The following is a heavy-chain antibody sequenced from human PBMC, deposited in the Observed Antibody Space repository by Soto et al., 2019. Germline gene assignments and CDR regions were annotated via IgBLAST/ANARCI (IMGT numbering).Heavy chain of an antibody. Sequence: GGSLRLSCAAPGFTFRIYAMSWVRQAPGKGLEWVSTISGNGGTSYADFVRGRFTISRDNSKNTLYLQMNSLRAEDTAVYYCAKDAPGSGWLSDYWGQGTLVTVSS. J-gene: IGHJ4*02. CDR1: GFTFRIYA. V-gene: IGHV3-23*01. CDR3: AKDAPGSGWLSDY. CDR2: ISGNGGT. D-gene: IGHD3-22*01.